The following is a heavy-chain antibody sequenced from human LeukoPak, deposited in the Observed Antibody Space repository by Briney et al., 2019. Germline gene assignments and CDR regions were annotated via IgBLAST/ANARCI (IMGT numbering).Heavy chain of an antibody. J-gene: IGHJ5*02. V-gene: IGHV3-23*01. CDR3: AKGGGNGAFDP. CDR2: IRGSADST. D-gene: IGHD4-23*01. CDR1: GFTFSSYA. Sequence: PGRSLRLSCAASGFTFSSYAMHWVRQAPGKGLECVSHIRGSADSTYYSDSVKGRFTISRDNSRNTLYLQMNSLRAEDTAVYYCAKGGGNGAFDPWGQGTLVTVSS.